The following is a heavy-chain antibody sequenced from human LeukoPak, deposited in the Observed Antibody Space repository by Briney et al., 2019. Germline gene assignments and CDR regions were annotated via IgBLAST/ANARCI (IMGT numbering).Heavy chain of an antibody. Sequence: ASVKVSCKASGYTFTSYDINWVRQATGQGLEWMGWMNPNSGNTGYAQKFQGRVTMTRNTSISTAYMELSSLRSEDTAVYYCARDHVLPGYCSGGSCHDAFDIWGQGTMVTVSS. CDR3: ARDHVLPGYCSGGSCHDAFDI. D-gene: IGHD2-15*01. CDR1: GYTFTSYD. CDR2: MNPNSGNT. V-gene: IGHV1-8*01. J-gene: IGHJ3*02.